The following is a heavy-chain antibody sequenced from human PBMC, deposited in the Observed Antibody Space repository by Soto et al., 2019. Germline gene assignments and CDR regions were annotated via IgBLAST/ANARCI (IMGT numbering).Heavy chain of an antibody. Sequence: ETLSLTCXVSGGSISSYYWSWIRQPPGKGLEWIGYIYYSGSTNYNPSLKSRVTISVDTSKNQFSLKLSSVTATDTAVYYCARDGYNSLDYWGQGTLVTVSS. CDR3: ARDGYNSLDY. V-gene: IGHV4-59*01. J-gene: IGHJ4*02. CDR2: IYYSGST. D-gene: IGHD5-12*01. CDR1: GGSISSYY.